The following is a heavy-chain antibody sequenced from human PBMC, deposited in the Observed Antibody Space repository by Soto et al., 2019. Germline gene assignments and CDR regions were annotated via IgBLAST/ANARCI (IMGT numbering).Heavy chain of an antibody. CDR3: TRDEGGSYDSWFHP. Sequence: EVRVVESGGGLVKPGGSLRLSCNFTFSMYSMNWVRQAPGKGLEWVASISSGAAYIKYADSVQGRFTISRDNAKNSVSLQMNSLRVEDTAVYFCTRDEGGSYDSWFHPWGQGTLVTVSS. V-gene: IGHV3-21*01. J-gene: IGHJ5*02. D-gene: IGHD1-26*01. CDR1: TFSMYS. CDR2: ISSGAAYI.